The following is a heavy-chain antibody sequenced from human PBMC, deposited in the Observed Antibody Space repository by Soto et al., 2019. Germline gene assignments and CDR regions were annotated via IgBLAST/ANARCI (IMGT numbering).Heavy chain of an antibody. J-gene: IGHJ3*02. Sequence: GGSLRLSCAASGFTFSNAWMNWVRQAPGKGLEWVGRFKSKTDGGTIDYAAPVKGGFTISRDDSKNTLYLQMNSLKTEDTAVYYCTTNLAAFDIWGQGTMVTVSS. CDR2: FKSKTDGGTI. V-gene: IGHV3-15*07. CDR1: GFTFSNAW. CDR3: TTNLAAFDI.